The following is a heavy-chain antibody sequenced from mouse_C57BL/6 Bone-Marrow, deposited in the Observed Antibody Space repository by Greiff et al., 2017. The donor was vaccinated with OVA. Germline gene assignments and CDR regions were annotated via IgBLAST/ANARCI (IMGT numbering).Heavy chain of an antibody. V-gene: IGHV1-55*01. CDR1: GYTFTSYW. CDR3: ARDLPRQPYAMDY. J-gene: IGHJ4*01. Sequence: VQLQQPGAELVKPGASVKMSCKASGYTFTSYWITWVKQRPGQGLEWIGDIYPGSGSTNYNEKFKSKATLTVDTSSSTAYMQLSSLTSEDSAVYYCARDLPRQPYAMDYWGQGTSVTVSS. CDR2: IYPGSGST. D-gene: IGHD3-2*01.